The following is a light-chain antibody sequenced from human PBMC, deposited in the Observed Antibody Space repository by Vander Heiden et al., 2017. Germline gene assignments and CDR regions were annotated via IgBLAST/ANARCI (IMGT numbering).Light chain of an antibody. CDR1: QDISNY. CDR2: DAS. J-gene: IGKJ1*01. CDR3: QQYENLPWT. V-gene: IGKV1-33*01. Sequence: DIQMTQSPSSLSASVGDRVTITCQASQDISNYLNWYQQKPGKAPKLLIYDASNLETGVPSRFSGSGSGTDFTCTSSSLQPEDIATYYCQQYENLPWTFGQGTKVESK.